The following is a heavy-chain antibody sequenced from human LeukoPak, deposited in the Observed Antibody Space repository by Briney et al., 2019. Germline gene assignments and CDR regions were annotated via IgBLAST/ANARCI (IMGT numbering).Heavy chain of an antibody. CDR1: GFMFSTYS. Sequence: GGSLRLSCAASGFMFSTYSMNWVRQAPGKGLEWVSYISSSGNTIYYADSMKGRFTISRDNAKNSLYLQMNSLRAEDTAVYYCAREDGSSYYFDYWGQGTLVTVSP. D-gene: IGHD1-26*01. CDR2: ISSSGNTI. CDR3: AREDGSSYYFDY. V-gene: IGHV3-48*04. J-gene: IGHJ4*02.